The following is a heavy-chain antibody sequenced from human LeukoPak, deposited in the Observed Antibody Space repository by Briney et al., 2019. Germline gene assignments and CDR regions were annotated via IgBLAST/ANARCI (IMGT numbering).Heavy chain of an antibody. V-gene: IGHV3-53*01. Sequence: PGGSLRLSCAASGFTVSSSYMSWVRQAPGKGLEWVSVIYSGGSTYYADSVKGRFTISRDNSKNTLYLQMNSLRAEDTAVYYCARATWELLPEYYFDYWGQGTLVTVSS. J-gene: IGHJ4*02. CDR1: GFTVSSSY. CDR2: IYSGGST. CDR3: ARATWELLPEYYFDY. D-gene: IGHD1-26*01.